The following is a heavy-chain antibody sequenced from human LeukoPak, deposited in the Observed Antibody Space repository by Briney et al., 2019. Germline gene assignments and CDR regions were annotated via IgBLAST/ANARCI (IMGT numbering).Heavy chain of an antibody. D-gene: IGHD3-22*01. V-gene: IGHV4-4*07. CDR2: IYTSGST. J-gene: IGHJ4*02. Sequence: SETLSLTCTVSGGSISSYYWSWIRQPAGKGLEWIGRIYTSGSTNYNPSLKSRVTISVDTSKNQFSLKLSSVTAADTAVYYCARVYYYDSSGYSDYWGQGTLVTVSS. CDR3: ARVYYYDSSGYSDY. CDR1: GGSISSYY.